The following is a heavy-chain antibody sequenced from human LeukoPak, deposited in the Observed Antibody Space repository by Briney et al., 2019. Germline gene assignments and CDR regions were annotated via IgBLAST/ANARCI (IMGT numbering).Heavy chain of an antibody. V-gene: IGHV3-23*01. CDR3: SKDKGDLVVVEVAVAFEPHFDY. J-gene: IGHJ4*02. CDR2: ISGDGGFT. Sequence: AGGSLRLSCVVSGFTFSSHAMNWVRQAPGKGLEWVSAISGDGGFTYFADSVKGRFTVSRDNSKNTLYLEMNSLRAEDTAVYYCSKDKGDLVVVEVAVAFEPHFDYWGQGTLVTVSS. CDR1: GFTFSSHA. D-gene: IGHD2-15*01.